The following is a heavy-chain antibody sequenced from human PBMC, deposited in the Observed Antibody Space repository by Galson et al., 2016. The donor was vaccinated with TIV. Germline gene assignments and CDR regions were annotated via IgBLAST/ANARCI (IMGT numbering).Heavy chain of an antibody. CDR3: ARVPGAVAVRV. V-gene: IGHV1-2*02. Sequence: SVKVSCKASGYNFPEFYLHWVRQAPGQGLEWMGWTNPKNGYTNYAQKFQGRVTLTSDTSITTAFLDLKWLRHDDTAVYFCARVPGAVAVRVWGQGTLVTVSS. CDR2: TNPKNGYT. J-gene: IGHJ4*02. CDR1: GYNFPEFY. D-gene: IGHD6-19*01.